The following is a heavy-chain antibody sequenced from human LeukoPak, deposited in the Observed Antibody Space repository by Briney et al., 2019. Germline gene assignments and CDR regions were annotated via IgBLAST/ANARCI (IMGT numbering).Heavy chain of an antibody. CDR2: IYYSGST. CDR1: GGSISSYY. Sequence: SETLSLTCTVSGGSISSYYWSWIRQPPGKGLEWIGYIYYSGSTNYNPSLKSRVTISVDTSKNQFSLKLSSVTAADTAVYYCARHRAYCGGDCYSSFSHYYYGMDVWGQGTTVTVSS. CDR3: ARHRAYCGGDCYSSFSHYYYGMDV. V-gene: IGHV4-59*01. D-gene: IGHD2-21*02. J-gene: IGHJ6*02.